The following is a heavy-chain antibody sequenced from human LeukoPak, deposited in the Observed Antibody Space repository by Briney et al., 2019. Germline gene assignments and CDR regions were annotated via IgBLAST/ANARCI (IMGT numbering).Heavy chain of an antibody. J-gene: IGHJ4*02. V-gene: IGHV3-21*01. D-gene: IGHD1-26*01. CDR3: ARDETRYSGSYDY. Sequence: GGSLRLSCAASGFTFSSYSMTWVRKPPGKGLEWFSSISSSSSYIYYADSVKGRFTISRDNAKNSLYLQMNSLRAEDTAVYYCARDETRYSGSYDYWGQGTLVTVSS. CDR2: ISSSSSYI. CDR1: GFTFSSYS.